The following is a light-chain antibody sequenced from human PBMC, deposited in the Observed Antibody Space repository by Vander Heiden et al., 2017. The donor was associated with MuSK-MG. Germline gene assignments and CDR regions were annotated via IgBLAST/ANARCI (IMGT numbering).Light chain of an antibody. Sequence: DIQMTQSPSSLSASVGYRVTITCRASQSISRYLNWYQQKPGKAPKLLIYAASSLQSRVPLRFSGSGYGTDFTLTISTRQPADFATYYCQQRYSTPVAFGQGTKVEIK. CDR1: QSISRY. J-gene: IGKJ1*01. V-gene: IGKV1-39*01. CDR2: AAS. CDR3: QQRYSTPVA.